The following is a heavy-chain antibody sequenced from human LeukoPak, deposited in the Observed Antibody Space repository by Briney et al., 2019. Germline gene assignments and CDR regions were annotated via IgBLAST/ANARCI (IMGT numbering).Heavy chain of an antibody. CDR3: AKGVAAGYYYYMDV. V-gene: IGHV3-9*01. CDR2: ISWNSGSI. D-gene: IGHD6-13*01. Sequence: PGRSLRLSCAASGFTFDDYAMHWVRQAPGKGLEWVSGISWNSGSIGYADSVKGRFTISRDNAKNSLYLQMNSLRAEDTALYVCAKGVAAGYYYYMDVRGKGTTVTVSS. J-gene: IGHJ6*03. CDR1: GFTFDDYA.